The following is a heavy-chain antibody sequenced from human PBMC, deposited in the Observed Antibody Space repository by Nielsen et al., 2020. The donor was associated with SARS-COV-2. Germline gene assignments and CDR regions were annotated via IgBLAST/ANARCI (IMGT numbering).Heavy chain of an antibody. CDR3: ARAHVRDFWNGYPRGSGMDV. Sequence: ASVKVSCKASGYTFTSYYMHWVRQAPGQGLEWMGIINPSGGSTSYAQKFQGRVTMTRDTSTSTVYMELSSLRSEDTAVYYCARAHVRDFWNGYPRGSGMDVWGQGTTVTVSS. V-gene: IGHV1-46*01. CDR1: GYTFTSYY. D-gene: IGHD3-3*01. J-gene: IGHJ6*02. CDR2: INPSGGST.